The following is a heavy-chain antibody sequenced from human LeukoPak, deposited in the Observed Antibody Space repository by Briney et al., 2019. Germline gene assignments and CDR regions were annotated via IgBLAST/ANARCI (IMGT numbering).Heavy chain of an antibody. CDR2: IRCDGSNK. Sequence: GGSLRLSCAASGFTFSSYGMHWVRQAPGKGLEWVAFIRCDGSNKYYADSVKGRFTISRDNSKNTLYLQMNSLRAEDTAVYYCANVFGEFWGQGTLVTVSS. D-gene: IGHD3-10*01. J-gene: IGHJ4*02. CDR3: ANVFGEF. V-gene: IGHV3-30*02. CDR1: GFTFSSYG.